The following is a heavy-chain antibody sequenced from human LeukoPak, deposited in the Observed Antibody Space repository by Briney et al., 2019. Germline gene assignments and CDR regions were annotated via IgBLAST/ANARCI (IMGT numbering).Heavy chain of an antibody. CDR1: GGSFSGYY. CDR3: ARSGETYYGDYVADY. D-gene: IGHD4-17*01. J-gene: IGHJ4*02. V-gene: IGHV4-34*01. CDR2: INHSGST. Sequence: SSETLSLTCAVYGGSFSGYYWSWIRQPPGKGLEWIGEINHSGSTNYNPSLKSRVTISVDTSKNQFSLKLSSVTAADTAVYYCARSGETYYGDYVADYWGQGTLVTVSS.